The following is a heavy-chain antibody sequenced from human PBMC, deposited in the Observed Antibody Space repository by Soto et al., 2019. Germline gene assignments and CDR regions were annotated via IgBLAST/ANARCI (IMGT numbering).Heavy chain of an antibody. J-gene: IGHJ1*01. D-gene: IGHD2-15*01. CDR2: ISSSGHTI. CDR3: ARXPHCSGGSCYYAESFQH. CDR1: GFTFSSYE. V-gene: IGHV3-48*03. Sequence: PGGSLRLSCAASGFTFSSYEMNWVRQAPGKGLEWVSYISSSGHTIYYADSVKGRFTISRDNAKNSLYLQMNSLRAEDTAVYYCARXPHCSGGSCYYAESFQHWGQGTLVTVSS.